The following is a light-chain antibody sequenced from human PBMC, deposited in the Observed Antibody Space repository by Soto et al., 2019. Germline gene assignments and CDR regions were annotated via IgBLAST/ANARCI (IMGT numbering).Light chain of an antibody. CDR1: QGVGTY. CDR2: GTS. V-gene: IGKV3-20*01. J-gene: IGKJ5*01. Sequence: EIVLTQSPGTLSMSPGEGATLSCRASQGVGTYLAWYQQKPGQAPRLLIYGTSTRASAIPDRFSGSGSGTDFTLTISRLEPEDFAVYYCQQYNTSPITFGQGTRLEI. CDR3: QQYNTSPIT.